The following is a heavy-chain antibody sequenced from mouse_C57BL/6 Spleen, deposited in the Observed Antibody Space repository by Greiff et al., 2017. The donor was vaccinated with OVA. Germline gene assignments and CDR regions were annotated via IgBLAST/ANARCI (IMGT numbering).Heavy chain of an antibody. D-gene: IGHD2-4*01. Sequence: DVKLVESGGGLVQPGGSLKLSCAASGFTFSDYYMYWVRQTPEKRLEWVAYISNGGGSTYYPDTVKGRFTISRDNAKNTLYLQMSRLKSEDTAMYYCARKDYDEDYAMDYWGQGTSVTVSS. CDR3: ARKDYDEDYAMDY. CDR2: ISNGGGST. CDR1: GFTFSDYY. V-gene: IGHV5-12*01. J-gene: IGHJ4*01.